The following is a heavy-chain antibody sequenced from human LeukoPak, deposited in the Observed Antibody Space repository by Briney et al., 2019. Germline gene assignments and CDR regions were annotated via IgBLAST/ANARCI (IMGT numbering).Heavy chain of an antibody. CDR3: ATDFYDTT. Sequence: GGSLRLSCAPSGFGFSDAWMNWVRQAPGKGLEWVGRIRRNSDGGTIDYAAPVKGRFALSRDDSKNTLYLHMSSLQTEDTAVYYCATDFYDTTWGQGTLVTVSS. CDR1: GFGFSDAW. D-gene: IGHD3-22*01. V-gene: IGHV3-15*07. J-gene: IGHJ5*02. CDR2: IRRNSDGGTI.